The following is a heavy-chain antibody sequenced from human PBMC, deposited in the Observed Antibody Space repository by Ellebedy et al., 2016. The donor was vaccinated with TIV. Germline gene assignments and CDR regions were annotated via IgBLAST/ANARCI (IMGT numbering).Heavy chain of an antibody. CDR3: AKTFIGDEPRSDAFDI. CDR1: GFTFSSYG. Sequence: GGSLRLSCAASGFTFSSYGMSWVRQPPGKGLEWVSAISGSGVGTYYADSVKGRFTISRDNSKNTLYLQMNSLRAEDTAVYYCAKTFIGDEPRSDAFDIWGQGTMVTVSS. J-gene: IGHJ3*02. CDR2: ISGSGVGT. D-gene: IGHD3-16*01. V-gene: IGHV3-23*01.